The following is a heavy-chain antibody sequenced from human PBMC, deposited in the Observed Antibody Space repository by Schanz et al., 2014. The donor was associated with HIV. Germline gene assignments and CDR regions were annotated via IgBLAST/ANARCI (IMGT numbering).Heavy chain of an antibody. D-gene: IGHD3-22*01. Sequence: EVQLLESGGGLVQPGGSLRLSCVTSGFTFRDYAMSWVRQAPGKGLEWVSVISGSGGSPQYTDSVKGRFITSRDNSKHTLYLQMNGLRTDDTAVYYCAKALRDHYDATGYYRYWGQGILVTVSA. J-gene: IGHJ4*02. V-gene: IGHV3-23*01. CDR1: GFTFRDYA. CDR3: AKALRDHYDATGYYRY. CDR2: ISGSGGSP.